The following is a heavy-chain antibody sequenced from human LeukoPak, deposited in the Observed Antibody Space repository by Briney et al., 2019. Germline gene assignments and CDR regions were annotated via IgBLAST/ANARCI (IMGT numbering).Heavy chain of an antibody. D-gene: IGHD3-22*01. J-gene: IGHJ6*02. V-gene: IGHV3-30*04. CDR1: GFTFSSYA. CDR2: ISYDGSNK. CDR3: ARDSLAWYYYDSSGYPYYYYGMDV. Sequence: PGGSLRLSCAASGFTFSSYAMHWVRQAPGKGLEWVAVISYDGSNKYYADSVKGRFTISRDNSKNTLYLQMNSLRAEDTAVYYCARDSLAWYYYDSSGYPYYYYGMDVWGQGTTVTVSS.